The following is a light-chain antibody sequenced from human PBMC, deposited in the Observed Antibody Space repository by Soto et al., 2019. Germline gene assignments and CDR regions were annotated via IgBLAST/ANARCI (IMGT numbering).Light chain of an antibody. V-gene: IGLV2-23*01. Sequence: QSALTQPASVSGSPGQSITISCTGTSSDVGSYNLVSWYQQHPGKAPKLMIYEGSKRPSGVSNRFSSSKSGNTASLTSSGLQAEDEADYYCCSYAGSSIYVVFGGGTKVTVL. CDR3: CSYAGSSIYVV. CDR1: SSDVGSYNL. CDR2: EGS. J-gene: IGLJ2*01.